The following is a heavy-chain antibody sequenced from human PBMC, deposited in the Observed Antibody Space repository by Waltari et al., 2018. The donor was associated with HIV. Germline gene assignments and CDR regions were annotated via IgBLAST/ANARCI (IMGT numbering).Heavy chain of an antibody. Sequence: QEQLVQSGAEVKKPGASVKVSCKASGYTFTAYYMPRVRQAPGQGLEWMGWINPKSGGTNYAQKFQGRVTMTRDTSISTAYMELSSLRSDDTAVYYCALYCSGGNCFFDYWGQGTLVTVSS. CDR1: GYTFTAYY. CDR3: ALYCSGGNCFFDY. D-gene: IGHD2-15*01. J-gene: IGHJ4*02. CDR2: INPKSGGT. V-gene: IGHV1-2*02.